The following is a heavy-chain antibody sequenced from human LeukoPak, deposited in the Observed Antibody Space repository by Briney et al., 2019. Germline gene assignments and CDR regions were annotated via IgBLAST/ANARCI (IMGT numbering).Heavy chain of an antibody. D-gene: IGHD6-13*01. V-gene: IGHV3-23*01. J-gene: IGHJ4*02. Sequence: PGGSLRLSCAASGFIFSDHYMDWVRQAPGKGLEWVSGISGSGGDTWYPDSVKGRFTISRDNSKNTLFLQMNSLRVEDTAMYYCAKDAAGPEYWGQGTRVTVSS. CDR2: ISGSGGDT. CDR3: AKDAAGPEY. CDR1: GFIFSDHY.